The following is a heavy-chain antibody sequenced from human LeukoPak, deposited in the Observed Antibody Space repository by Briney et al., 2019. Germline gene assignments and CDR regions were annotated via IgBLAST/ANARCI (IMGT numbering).Heavy chain of an antibody. D-gene: IGHD1-20*01. J-gene: IGHJ4*02. CDR1: GFTFSSYE. Sequence: GGSLRLSCAASGFTFSSYEMNWVRQAPGKGLEWVSYISSSGSDIHYADSVKGRFTISRDNAKNSLYLQMNSLRAEDTAVYYCANNWNDGHDYWGQGTLVTVSS. CDR2: ISSSGSDI. V-gene: IGHV3-48*03. CDR3: ANNWNDGHDY.